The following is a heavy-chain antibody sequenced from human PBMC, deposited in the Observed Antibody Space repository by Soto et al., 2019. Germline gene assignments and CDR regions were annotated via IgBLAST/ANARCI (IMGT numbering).Heavy chain of an antibody. CDR2: ISYDGSNK. CDR1: GFTFSSDG. Sequence: QVQLVESGGGVVQPGRSLRLSCAASGFTFSSDGMHWVRQAPGKGLEWVAVISYDGSNKHYADSVKGRFTISRDNSKNTLYLQMNSLRAEDTAVYYCAKPHGGYSGYDPFDYWGQGTLVTVSS. CDR3: AKPHGGYSGYDPFDY. V-gene: IGHV3-30*18. D-gene: IGHD5-12*01. J-gene: IGHJ4*02.